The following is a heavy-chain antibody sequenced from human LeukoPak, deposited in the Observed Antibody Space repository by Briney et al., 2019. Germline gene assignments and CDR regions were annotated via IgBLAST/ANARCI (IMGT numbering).Heavy chain of an antibody. D-gene: IGHD1-26*01. CDR1: GFTFSTYW. Sequence: GGSLRLSCAASGFTFSTYWMTWVRQAPGKGLEWVANIKPDGSQIYYVDSVKGRFTISRDNAKNSLYLQMNSLRAEDTAVYYCARVRSGSYSYYNYYYMDVWGKGTTVTVSS. CDR3: ARVRSGSYSYYNYYYMDV. CDR2: IKPDGSQI. V-gene: IGHV3-7*01. J-gene: IGHJ6*03.